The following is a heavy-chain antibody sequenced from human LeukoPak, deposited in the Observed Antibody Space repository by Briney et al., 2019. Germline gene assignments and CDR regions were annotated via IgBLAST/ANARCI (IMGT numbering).Heavy chain of an antibody. Sequence: ASVKVSCKASGYTFTSYGISWVRQAPGQGLEWMGWISAYNGNTNYAQKLQDRVTMTTDTSTSTAYMELRSLRSDDTAVYYCARVLYSSSWYLKGDYYYGMDVWGQGTTVTVSS. D-gene: IGHD6-13*01. CDR1: GYTFTSYG. CDR3: ARVLYSSSWYLKGDYYYGMDV. V-gene: IGHV1-18*01. J-gene: IGHJ6*02. CDR2: ISAYNGNT.